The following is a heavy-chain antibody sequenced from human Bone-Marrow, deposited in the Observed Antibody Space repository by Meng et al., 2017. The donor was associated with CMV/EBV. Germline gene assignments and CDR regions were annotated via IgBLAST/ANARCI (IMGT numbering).Heavy chain of an antibody. J-gene: IGHJ4*02. D-gene: IGHD2-15*01. CDR2: IYSGGST. V-gene: IGHV3-53*05. CDR1: GFTVSSNY. Sequence: GGSLRLSCAASGFTVSSNYMSWVRQAPGKGLEWVSVIYSGGSTYYADSVKGRFTISRDNSKNTLYLQMDSLRPDDTAVFYCVRATGDCGGGTCYSELDCWGQGTLVTVSS. CDR3: VRATGDCGGGTCYSELDC.